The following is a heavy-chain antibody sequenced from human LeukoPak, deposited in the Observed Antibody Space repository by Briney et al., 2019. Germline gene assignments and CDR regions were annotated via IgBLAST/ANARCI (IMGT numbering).Heavy chain of an antibody. CDR2: IYSGGTT. CDR3: ANYADTAMDY. CDR1: GFTVSNSY. V-gene: IGHV3-53*05. D-gene: IGHD5-18*01. J-gene: IGHJ4*02. Sequence: GGSLRLSCAASGFTVSNSYMSWVRQAPGKGLEWVSVIYSGGTTYYADSVKGRFTISRDNSKNTLYLQMNSLRAEDTAVYYCANYADTAMDYWGQGTLVTVSS.